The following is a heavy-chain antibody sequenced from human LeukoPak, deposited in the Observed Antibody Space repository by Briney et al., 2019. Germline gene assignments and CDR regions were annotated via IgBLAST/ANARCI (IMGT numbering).Heavy chain of an antibody. CDR2: INPNSGGT. J-gene: IGHJ4*02. Sequence: ASVKVSRKASGYTFTGYYMHWVRQAPGQGLEWMGWINPNSGGTNYAQKFQGWVTMTRDTSISTAYMELSRLRSDDTAVYYCARGLYVAGEEFNYWGQGTLVTVSS. D-gene: IGHD6-19*01. CDR1: GYTFTGYY. CDR3: ARGLYVAGEEFNY. V-gene: IGHV1-2*04.